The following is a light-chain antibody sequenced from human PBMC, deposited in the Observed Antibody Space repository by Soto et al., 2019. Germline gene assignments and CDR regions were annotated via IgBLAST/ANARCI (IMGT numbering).Light chain of an antibody. CDR1: QSLLHSNGYNY. V-gene: IGKV2-28*01. CDR2: LAS. CDR3: VLPIYAPLS. J-gene: IGKJ4*01. Sequence: PASISCRSSQSLLHSNGYNYLDWYLQQPGQSPQLLIYLASNRASGVSDRFSGSGSCTYLTMTICRVGVQDWHVYCSVLPIYAPLSSGGGTKVDIK.